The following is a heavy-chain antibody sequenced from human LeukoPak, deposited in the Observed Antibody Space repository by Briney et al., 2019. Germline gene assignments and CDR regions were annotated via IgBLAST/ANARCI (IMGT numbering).Heavy chain of an antibody. Sequence: PSETLSLTCTVSGGSISSYYWSWLRQPAGKGVEWIGRIYTSGSTNYNPSLKSRVTMSVATSKNQFSLKLSSVTAADTAVYYCARGWGYYDSSGYFDAFDIWGQGTMVTVSS. CDR1: GGSISSYY. V-gene: IGHV4-4*07. CDR3: ARGWGYYDSSGYFDAFDI. CDR2: IYTSGST. J-gene: IGHJ3*02. D-gene: IGHD3-22*01.